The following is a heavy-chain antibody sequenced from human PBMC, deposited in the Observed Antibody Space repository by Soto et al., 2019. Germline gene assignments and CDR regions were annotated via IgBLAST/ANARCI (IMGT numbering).Heavy chain of an antibody. Sequence: EVQLVQSGTEVKKPGESLKISCKGSGYSFSNYWIGWVRQMPWKGLEWMGILYPDDSDTRYSPSFRGQVTISSDKSISTAYLQWSSLKASDTAMYYCVRGRRDILLIPPGPDAFDIWGQGTMVTVSS. CDR1: GYSFSNYW. CDR2: LYPDDSDT. D-gene: IGHD5-12*01. V-gene: IGHV5-51*03. J-gene: IGHJ3*02. CDR3: VRGRRDILLIPPGPDAFDI.